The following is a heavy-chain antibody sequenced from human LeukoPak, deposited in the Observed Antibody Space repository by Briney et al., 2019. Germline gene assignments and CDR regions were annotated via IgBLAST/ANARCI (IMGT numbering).Heavy chain of an antibody. CDR1: GGSITNYY. V-gene: IGHV4-4*07. J-gene: IGHJ6*02. Sequence: NTSETLSLTCIVSGGSITNYYWSWIRQPAGQRLEWIGRIYTSGSTNYNPSLTRRVFMSVDTSKNLFSLRLSPVTAADTAVYYCAGGLLRTSGAFYYTMDVWGQGTAVTVSS. D-gene: IGHD5/OR15-5a*01. CDR2: IYTSGST. CDR3: AGGLLRTSGAFYYTMDV.